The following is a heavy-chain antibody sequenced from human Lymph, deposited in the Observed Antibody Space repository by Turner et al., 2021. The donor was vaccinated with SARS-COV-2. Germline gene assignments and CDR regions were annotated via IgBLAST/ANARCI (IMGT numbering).Heavy chain of an antibody. CDR3: AKNEMAMIVVVITLFDY. CDR1: GFTSSSYA. D-gene: IGHD3-22*01. V-gene: IGHV3-23*01. Sequence: EVQLLESGGGLVQPGGSLRLSCSASGFTSSSYAMSWVRQAPGKGLGWVSTISGRGDSTYYADSVKGRFTISRDNSKNTLFLQMHSLRAEDTAVYYCAKNEMAMIVVVITLFDYWGQGTLVTVSS. CDR2: ISGRGDST. J-gene: IGHJ4*02.